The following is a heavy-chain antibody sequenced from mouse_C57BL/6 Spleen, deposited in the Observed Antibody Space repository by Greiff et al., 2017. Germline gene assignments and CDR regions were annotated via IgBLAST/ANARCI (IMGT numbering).Heavy chain of an antibody. D-gene: IGHD1-1*01. CDR3: ACPYYEAY. CDR2: ISSGGSYT. Sequence: EVQVVESGGDLVKPGGSLKLSCAASGFTFSSYGMSWVRQTPDKRLEWVATISSGGSYTYYPDSVKGRFTISRDNAKNTLYLQMSSLKSEDTAMYYCACPYYEAYWGQGTLVTVSA. V-gene: IGHV5-6*01. CDR1: GFTFSSYG. J-gene: IGHJ3*01.